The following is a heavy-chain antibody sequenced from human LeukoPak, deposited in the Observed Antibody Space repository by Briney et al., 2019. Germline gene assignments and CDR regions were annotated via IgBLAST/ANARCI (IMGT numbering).Heavy chain of an antibody. D-gene: IGHD6-13*01. CDR1: GYTFTGYY. CDR2: INPNIGGT. Sequence: ASVKVSCEASGYTFTGYYMHWVRQDPGPGREWMGWINPNIGGTNFAQKLQGRVSMTRDTSISTAYMELSRLRSDNTAVYYCARDSSLAYWGQGTLVTVSS. V-gene: IGHV1-2*02. CDR3: ARDSSLAY. J-gene: IGHJ4*02.